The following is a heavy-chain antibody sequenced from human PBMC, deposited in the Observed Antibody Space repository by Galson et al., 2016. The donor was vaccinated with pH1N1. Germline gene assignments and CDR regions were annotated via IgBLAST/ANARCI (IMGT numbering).Heavy chain of an antibody. D-gene: IGHD6-25*01. J-gene: IGHJ5*02. CDR2: VLHRGTT. CDR3: ARGVAAASRFDL. Sequence: LSLTCSVSGGSMRSSDHYWAWVRQPPGKGLEWIGSVLHRGTTYYDLSLKSRVTISIDTSNKRFSLKVTSVSAADAAVYYCARGVAAASRFDLWGQGSLVAVSS. V-gene: IGHV4-39*01. CDR1: GGSMRSSDHY.